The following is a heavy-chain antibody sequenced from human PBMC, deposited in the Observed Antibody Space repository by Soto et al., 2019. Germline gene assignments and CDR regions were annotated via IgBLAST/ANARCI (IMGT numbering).Heavy chain of an antibody. D-gene: IGHD3-3*01. CDR2: IIPIFGTA. J-gene: IGHJ6*02. CDR3: AREGTYYDFWSGPRPLPSGEGYGMDV. CDR1: GGTFSSYA. Sequence: ASVKVSCKASGGTFSSYAISWVRQAPGQGLEWMGGIIPIFGTANCAQKFQGRVTITADESTSTAYMELSSLRSEDTAVYYCAREGTYYDFWSGPRPLPSGEGYGMDVWGQGTTVTVSS. V-gene: IGHV1-69*13.